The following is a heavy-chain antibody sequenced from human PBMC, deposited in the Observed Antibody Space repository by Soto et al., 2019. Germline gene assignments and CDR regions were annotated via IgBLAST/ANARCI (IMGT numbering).Heavy chain of an antibody. Sequence: SETLSLTCTVSGGSVISSSYYWGLVRQPPGKGLEWIGSVYYSGSTYYNPSLESRVTISVDKSKNQFSLKLMSLSAADTAVYYCGRLEGRRPTPYYFDYWGQGALVSLST. CDR2: VYYSGST. V-gene: IGHV4-39*01. J-gene: IGHJ4*02. CDR3: GRLEGRRPTPYYFDY. D-gene: IGHD3-3*01. CDR1: GGSVISSSYY.